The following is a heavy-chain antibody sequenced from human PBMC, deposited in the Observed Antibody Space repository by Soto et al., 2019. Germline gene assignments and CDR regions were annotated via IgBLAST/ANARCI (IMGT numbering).Heavy chain of an antibody. V-gene: IGHV4-39*01. Sequence: QLQLQESGPGLVKPSETLSLTCTVSGGSISSSSYYWGWIRQPPGKGLEWIGSIYYSGSTYYNPSLKSRVTISVDTSKNQFSLKLSSVTAADTDVYYCARHEGSIAAPFDYWGQGTLVTVSS. D-gene: IGHD6-25*01. CDR3: ARHEGSIAAPFDY. CDR1: GGSISSSSYY. CDR2: IYYSGST. J-gene: IGHJ4*02.